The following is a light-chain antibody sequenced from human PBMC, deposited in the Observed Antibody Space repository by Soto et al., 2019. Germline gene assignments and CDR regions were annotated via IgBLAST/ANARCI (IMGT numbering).Light chain of an antibody. CDR3: QQYGSSTWT. Sequence: EIVLTQSPGTLSLSPGERATLSCRASQSVSSSYLAWYQQKPGQAPRLLIYGASSRATGIPDRFSGSGSGIDFTLTISRVEPEDCAVYYCQQYGSSTWTCGQGTKVEIK. CDR2: GAS. V-gene: IGKV3-20*01. CDR1: QSVSSSY. J-gene: IGKJ1*01.